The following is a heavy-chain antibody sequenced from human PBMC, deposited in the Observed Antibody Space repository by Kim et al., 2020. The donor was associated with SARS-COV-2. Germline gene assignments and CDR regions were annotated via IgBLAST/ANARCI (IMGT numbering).Heavy chain of an antibody. J-gene: IGHJ3*02. CDR2: IHPADADT. CDR1: GYSFTTYW. V-gene: IGHV5-51*01. D-gene: IGHD3-3*02. CDR3: ARPRGPQISEKAFEI. Sequence: GESLKISCKGSGYSFTTYWIAWVRQMPGKGLEWMGSIHPADADTRYSPSFQGQVTISADKSTDTAYLQWGSLKASDTAMYYCARPRGPQISEKAFEIWGQGTVVIVSS.